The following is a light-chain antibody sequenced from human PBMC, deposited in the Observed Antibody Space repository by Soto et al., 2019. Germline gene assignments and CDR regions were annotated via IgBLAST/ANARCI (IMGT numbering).Light chain of an antibody. V-gene: IGKV4-1*01. Sequence: IMLTQSADSLDISLVEQATISGKCRQRILHSSNNKICLAWYQQKPGQPPKVLIYWASNRESGVPDRFSGSGSGTDFTLTISSLQAEDVAVYYCQQYYSIPWTFGQGTKVDIK. CDR1: QRILHSSNNKIC. CDR2: WAS. CDR3: QQYYSIPWT. J-gene: IGKJ1*01.